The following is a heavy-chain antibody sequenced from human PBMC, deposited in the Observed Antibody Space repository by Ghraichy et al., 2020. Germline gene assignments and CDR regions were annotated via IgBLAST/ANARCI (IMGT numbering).Heavy chain of an antibody. J-gene: IGHJ6*02. D-gene: IGHD3-16*01. CDR3: ARPRGRGTPTDYYGMDV. CDR2: INSDGSST. CDR1: GFTFSSYW. V-gene: IGHV3-74*01. Sequence: GGSLRLSCAASGFTFSSYWMHWVRQAPGKGLVWVSRINSDGSSTSYADSVKGRFTISRDNAKNTLYLQMNSLRAEDTAVYYCARPRGRGTPTDYYGMDVWGQGTTVTVSS.